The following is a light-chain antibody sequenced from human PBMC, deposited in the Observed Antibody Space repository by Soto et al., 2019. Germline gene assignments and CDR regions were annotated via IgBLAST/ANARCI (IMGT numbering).Light chain of an antibody. V-gene: IGKV1-33*01. Sequence: DIQITQSPCSLSVSAVDRVTITFQASQNINNYLNWYQQKPGRAPKLLIYDASNLEAGVPSRFRGSGSGTDFTFTISRLQPEDIATYYCQQYENLPNFGQGTRLEIK. J-gene: IGKJ5*01. CDR1: QNINNY. CDR3: QQYENLPN. CDR2: DAS.